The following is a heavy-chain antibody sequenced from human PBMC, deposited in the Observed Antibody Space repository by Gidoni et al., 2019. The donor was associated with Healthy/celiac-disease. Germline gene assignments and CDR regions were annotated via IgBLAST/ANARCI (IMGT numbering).Heavy chain of an antibody. CDR1: GYSFTSYW. CDR3: ARPLRNCSGGSCYFHYFDY. D-gene: IGHD2-15*01. J-gene: IGHJ4*02. CDR2: IDPGDSDT. Sequence: EVQLVQSGAEVKKPGESLKISCKGSGYSFTSYWNGWVRQMPGKGLEWMGIIDPGDSDTSYRPSFQGQVTISADKSISTAYLQWSSLKASDTAMYYCARPLRNCSGGSCYFHYFDYWGQGTLVTVSS. V-gene: IGHV5-51*01.